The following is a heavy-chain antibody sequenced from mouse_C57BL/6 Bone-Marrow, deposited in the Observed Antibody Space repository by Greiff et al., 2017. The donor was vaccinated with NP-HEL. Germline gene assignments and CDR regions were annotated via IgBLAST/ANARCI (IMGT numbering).Heavy chain of an antibody. D-gene: IGHD4-1*01. V-gene: IGHV1-50*01. CDR1: GYTFTSYW. CDR2: IDPSDSYT. CDR3: ARSRWASFAY. J-gene: IGHJ3*01. Sequence: QVQLQQPGAELVKPGASVKLSCKASGYTFTSYWMQWVKQRPGQGLEWIGEIDPSDSYTNYNQKFKGKATLTVDTSSSTAYMQLSSLTSEDSAVYYCARSRWASFAYWGQGTLVTVSA.